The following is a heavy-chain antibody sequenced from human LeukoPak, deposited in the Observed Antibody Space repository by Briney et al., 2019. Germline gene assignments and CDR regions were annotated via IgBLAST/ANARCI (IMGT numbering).Heavy chain of an antibody. CDR3: ARSHLWELLYALGY. CDR2: IYYSGST. D-gene: IGHD1-26*01. Sequence: SETLSLTCTVSGGSVSSGSYYWSWIRQPPGKGLEWIGYIYYSGSTNYNPSLKSRVTISVDTSKNQFSLKLSSVTAADTAVYYCARSHLWELLYALGYWGQGTLVTVSS. CDR1: GGSVSSGSYY. V-gene: IGHV4-61*01. J-gene: IGHJ4*02.